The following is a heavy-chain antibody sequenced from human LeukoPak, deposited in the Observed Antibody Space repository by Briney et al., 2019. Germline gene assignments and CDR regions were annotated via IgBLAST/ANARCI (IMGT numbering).Heavy chain of an antibody. D-gene: IGHD3-3*01. V-gene: IGHV4-59*01. J-gene: IGHJ4*02. Sequence: SETLSLTCTVSGGSISSYYWSWIRQPPGKGLEWIGYIYYSGSTNYNPSLKSRVTISVDTSKNQFSLKLSSVTAADTAVYYCARINMRDFWSGYLMPYFDYWGQGTLVTVSS. CDR3: ARINMRDFWSGYLMPYFDY. CDR1: GGSISSYY. CDR2: IYYSGST.